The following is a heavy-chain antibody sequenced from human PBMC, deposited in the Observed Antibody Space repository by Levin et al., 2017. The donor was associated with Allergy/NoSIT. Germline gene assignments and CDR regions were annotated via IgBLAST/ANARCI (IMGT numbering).Heavy chain of an antibody. D-gene: IGHD3-16*01. CDR2: INPSGGST. CDR3: ARGLIDGRYYYYGMDV. J-gene: IGHJ6*02. Sequence: ASVKVSCKASGYTFTSYYMHWVRQAPGQGLEWMGIINPSGGSTSYAQKFQGRVTMTRDTSTSTVYMELSSLRSEDTAVYYCARGLIDGRYYYYGMDVWGQGTTVTVSS. V-gene: IGHV1-46*01. CDR1: GYTFTSYY.